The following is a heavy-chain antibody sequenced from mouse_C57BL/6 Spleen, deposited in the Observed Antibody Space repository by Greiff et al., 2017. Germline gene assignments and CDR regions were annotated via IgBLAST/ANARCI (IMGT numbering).Heavy chain of an antibody. V-gene: IGHV5-6*01. J-gene: IGHJ4*01. CDR3: ARQEEVTVKNYYAMDY. CDR1: GFTFSSYG. CDR2: ISSGGSYT. D-gene: IGHD2-1*01. Sequence: DVHLVESGGDLVKPGGSLKLSCAASGFTFSSYGMSWVRQTPDKRLEWVATISSGGSYTYYPDSVKGRFTISRDNAKNTLYLQMSSLKSEDTAMYYCARQEEVTVKNYYAMDYWGQGTSVTVSS.